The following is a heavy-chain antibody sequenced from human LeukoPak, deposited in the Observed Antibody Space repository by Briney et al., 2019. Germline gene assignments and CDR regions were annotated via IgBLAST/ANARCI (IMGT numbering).Heavy chain of an antibody. CDR2: ISGSGGST. D-gene: IGHD3-9*01. Sequence: GGSLRLSCAASGFTFSSYAMSWVRQAPGKGLEWVSAISGSGGSTYYADSVKGRFTISRDNSKNTLYLQMNSLRAEDAAVYYCAKGELRYFDWLFDAFDIWGQGTMVTVSS. CDR3: AKGELRYFDWLFDAFDI. J-gene: IGHJ3*02. V-gene: IGHV3-23*01. CDR1: GFTFSSYA.